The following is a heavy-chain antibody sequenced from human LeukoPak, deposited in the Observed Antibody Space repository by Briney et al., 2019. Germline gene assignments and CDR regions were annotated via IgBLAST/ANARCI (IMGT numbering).Heavy chain of an antibody. J-gene: IGHJ5*02. D-gene: IGHD2-2*01. CDR2: IIPIFGTA. Sequence: ASVKVSCKASGGTFSSYAISWVRQAPGQGLEWMGGIIPIFGTANYAQKFQGRVTITADESTSTAYMELSSLRSEDTAVYYCARDLGGYCSSTSCYRFDPWGQGTLVTVSS. CDR1: GGTFSSYA. CDR3: ARDLGGYCSSTSCYRFDP. V-gene: IGHV1-69*13.